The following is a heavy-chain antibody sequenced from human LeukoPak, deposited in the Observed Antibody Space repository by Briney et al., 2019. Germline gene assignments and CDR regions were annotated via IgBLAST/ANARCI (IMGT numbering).Heavy chain of an antibody. D-gene: IGHD3-3*01. V-gene: IGHV1-69*05. J-gene: IGHJ3*02. Sequence: SVKVSCKASGGTFSSYAISWVRQAPGQGLEWMGGIIPIFGTANYAQKFQGRVTITTDESTSTAYMELSSLRSEDTAVYYCARDYDFWSGYYDAFDIWGQGTMVTVSS. CDR3: ARDYDFWSGYYDAFDI. CDR2: IIPIFGTA. CDR1: GGTFSSYA.